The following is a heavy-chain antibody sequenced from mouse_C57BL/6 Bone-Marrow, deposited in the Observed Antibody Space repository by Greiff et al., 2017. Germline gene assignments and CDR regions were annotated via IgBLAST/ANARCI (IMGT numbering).Heavy chain of an antibody. V-gene: IGHV5-4*03. CDR1: GFTFSSYA. J-gene: IGHJ3*01. CDR3: SRESYVDYGNPAWFAY. CDR2: ISAGGSYT. Sequence: VKLVESGGGLVQPGRSLKLSCAASGFTFSSYAMSWVRQTPKKRLEWVATISAGGSYTYYPDNVKGRFTISRDNAKNNLYLQMSHLKSEDTVIYYCSRESYVDYGNPAWFAYWGQGTLVTVSA. D-gene: IGHD1-1*01.